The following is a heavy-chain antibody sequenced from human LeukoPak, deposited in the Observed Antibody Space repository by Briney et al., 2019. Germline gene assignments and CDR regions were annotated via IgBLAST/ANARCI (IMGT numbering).Heavy chain of an antibody. V-gene: IGHV4-4*07. CDR2: LFSDGGA. CDR3: TKEPAP. J-gene: IGHJ5*02. Sequence: SETLSPTCTVSGGSISGYYWSWIRQPAGEGLEWIGRLFSDGGATYNPSLKSRVTMSIDTSKNQFSLKLNSVTAADTAVYYCTKEPAPWGQGTLVTVSS. CDR1: GGSISGYY.